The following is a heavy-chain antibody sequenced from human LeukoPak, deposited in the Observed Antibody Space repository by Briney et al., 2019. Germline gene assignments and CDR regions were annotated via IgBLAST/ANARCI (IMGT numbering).Heavy chain of an antibody. CDR2: IYRSGST. CDR3: ARDPRDFWSGYYLDY. CDR1: GYSISSGYY. V-gene: IGHV4-38-2*02. J-gene: IGHJ4*02. D-gene: IGHD3-3*01. Sequence: PSETLSLTCTVSGYSISSGYYWGWIRQPPGKGLEWIGSIYRSGSTYYNPSLKSRVTISVDTSKNQFSLKLSSVTAADTAVYYCARDPRDFWSGYYLDYWGQGTLVTVSS.